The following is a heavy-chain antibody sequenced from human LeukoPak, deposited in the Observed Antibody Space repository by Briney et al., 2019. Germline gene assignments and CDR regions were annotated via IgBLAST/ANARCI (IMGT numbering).Heavy chain of an antibody. Sequence: SVKGSCKASGGTFSSYAISWVRQAPGQGLEWMGRIIPIFGTANYAQKFQGRVTITTDESTSTAYMELSSLRSEDTAVYYCAREGRYCSGGSCYSDYWGQGTLVTVSS. D-gene: IGHD2-15*01. V-gene: IGHV1-69*05. CDR1: GGTFSSYA. CDR3: AREGRYCSGGSCYSDY. CDR2: IIPIFGTA. J-gene: IGHJ4*02.